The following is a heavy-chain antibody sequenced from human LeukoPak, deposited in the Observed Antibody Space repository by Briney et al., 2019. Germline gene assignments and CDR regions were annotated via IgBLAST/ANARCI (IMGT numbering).Heavy chain of an antibody. CDR3: ARHVIRNIAAAGTRYFDL. Sequence: SETLSLTCAVSGASISGSGYYWGWIRQPPGKGLEWIGNIYYSGSTYYNASLQSRVTISVDTSKNQFSLKLSSVTAADTAVYYCARHVIRNIAAAGTRYFDLWGRGTLVTVSS. CDR2: IYYSGST. D-gene: IGHD6-13*01. V-gene: IGHV4-39*01. CDR1: GASISGSGYY. J-gene: IGHJ2*01.